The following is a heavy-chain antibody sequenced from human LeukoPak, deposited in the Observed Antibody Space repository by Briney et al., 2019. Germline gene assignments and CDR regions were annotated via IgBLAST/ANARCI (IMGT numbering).Heavy chain of an antibody. D-gene: IGHD6-6*01. Sequence: GGSLRLSCAASGFTFSSYALNWVRQAPGKGLEWVAVISYDGTNEFYADSVKGRFTISRDNSKNTLYLQMNSLRAEDTAVYYCARVPIKAARPGSWYFDLWGRGTLVTVSS. CDR1: GFTFSSYA. V-gene: IGHV3-30*01. J-gene: IGHJ2*01. CDR3: ARVPIKAARPGSWYFDL. CDR2: ISYDGTNE.